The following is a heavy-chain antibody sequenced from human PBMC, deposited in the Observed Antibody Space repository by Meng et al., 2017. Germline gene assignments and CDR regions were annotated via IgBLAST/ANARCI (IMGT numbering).Heavy chain of an antibody. CDR1: GFTFSSYG. D-gene: IGHD3-16*02. CDR3: ARGGVDYDYVWGSYRDPTPYYYYGMDV. CDR2: IWYDGSNK. Sequence: GGSLRLSCAASGFTFSSYGMHWVRQAPGKGLEWVAVIWYDGSNKYYADSVKGRFTISRDNSKNTLYLQMNSLRAEDTAVYYCARGGVDYDYVWGSYRDPTPYYYYGMDVWGQGTMVTVSS. V-gene: IGHV3-33*01. J-gene: IGHJ6*02.